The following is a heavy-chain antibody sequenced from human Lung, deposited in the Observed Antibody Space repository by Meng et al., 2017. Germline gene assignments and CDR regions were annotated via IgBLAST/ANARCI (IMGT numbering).Heavy chain of an antibody. Sequence: QVHPVQSGAEVKKPGGAVKVSCKSSDYTFTGYGVSWVRQAPGQGREWMAWLGAHDGDRSHAPRFQGRVTVTADRLTATSFMELRNMRYDDTAVYYCARGTPGRSYSDFWGQGTLVTVSS. D-gene: IGHD3-10*01. CDR3: ARGTPGRSYSDF. CDR1: DYTFTGYG. CDR2: LGAHDGDR. V-gene: IGHV1-18*04. J-gene: IGHJ4*02.